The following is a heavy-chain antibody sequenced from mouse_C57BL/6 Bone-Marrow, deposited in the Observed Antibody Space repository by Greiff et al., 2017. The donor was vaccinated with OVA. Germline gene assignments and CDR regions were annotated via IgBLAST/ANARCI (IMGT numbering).Heavy chain of an antibody. V-gene: IGHV1-52*01. Sequence: QVQLQQPGAELVRPGSSVKLSCKASGYTFTSYWMHWVKQRPIQGLEWIGNIDPSDSETHYNQKFKDKATLTVDKSSSTAYMQLSSLTSEDSAVYYCARFYYDYGGFAYWGQGTLVTVSA. D-gene: IGHD2-4*01. CDR3: ARFYYDYGGFAY. J-gene: IGHJ3*01. CDR2: IDPSDSET. CDR1: GYTFTSYW.